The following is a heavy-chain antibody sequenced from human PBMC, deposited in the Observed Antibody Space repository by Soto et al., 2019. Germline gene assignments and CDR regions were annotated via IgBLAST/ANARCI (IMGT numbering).Heavy chain of an antibody. CDR1: GFTFSSYA. J-gene: IGHJ4*02. D-gene: IGHD6-13*01. CDR3: AKAARASIAAAGLGDY. V-gene: IGHV3-23*01. CDR2: ISGSGGST. Sequence: EVQLLESGGGLVQPGGSLRLSCAASGFTFSSYAMSWVRQAPGKGLEWVSAISGSGGSTYYADSVKGRFTISRDNSKNTRYLQMNSLRAEDTAVYYCAKAARASIAAAGLGDYWGQGTLVTVSS.